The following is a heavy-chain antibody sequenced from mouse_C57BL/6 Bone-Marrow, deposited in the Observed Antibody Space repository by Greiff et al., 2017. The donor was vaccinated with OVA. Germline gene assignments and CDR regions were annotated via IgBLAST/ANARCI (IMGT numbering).Heavy chain of an antibody. D-gene: IGHD2-4*01. CDR2: IYPRSGNT. Sequence: VQLKESGAELARPGASVKLSCKASGYTFTSYGISWVKQRTGQGLEWIGEIYPRSGNTYYNEKFKGKATLTADKSSSTAYMELRSLTSEDSAVYFCARDDYEWYFDVWGTGTTVTVSS. V-gene: IGHV1-81*01. CDR1: GYTFTSYG. CDR3: ARDDYEWYFDV. J-gene: IGHJ1*03.